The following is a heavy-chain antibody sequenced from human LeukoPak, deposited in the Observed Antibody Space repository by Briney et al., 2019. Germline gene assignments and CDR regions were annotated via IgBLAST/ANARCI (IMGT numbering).Heavy chain of an antibody. D-gene: IGHD7-27*01. CDR3: ARENWDFDF. CDR1: GFTLSSYA. V-gene: IGHV3-30*02. J-gene: IGHJ4*02. Sequence: PGGSLRLSCAASGFTLSSYAIHWVRQAPGKGLEWVASIRFNGNFYADYVKGRFTISRDNSKSTVSLQMDTLRTEDTALYYRARENWDFDFWGQGTLVTVSS. CDR2: IRFNGN.